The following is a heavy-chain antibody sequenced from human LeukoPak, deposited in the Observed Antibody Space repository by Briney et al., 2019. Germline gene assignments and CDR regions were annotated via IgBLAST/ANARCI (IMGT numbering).Heavy chain of an antibody. D-gene: IGHD3-10*01. CDR2: IEGDGSRT. CDR3: ARATSGTSYEY. CDR1: GFTFRNYW. Sequence: GGSLRLSCAASGFTFRNYWMHWVRQVPGKGLVWVSSIEGDGSRTNYADSVKGRFTISRDNAENTLYLQMNSLRGEDTAVYFCARATSGTSYEYWGQGTLVTVSS. V-gene: IGHV3-74*01. J-gene: IGHJ4*02.